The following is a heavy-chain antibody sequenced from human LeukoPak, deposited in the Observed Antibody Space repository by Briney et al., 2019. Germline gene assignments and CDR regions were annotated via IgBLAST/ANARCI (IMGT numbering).Heavy chain of an antibody. D-gene: IGHD1-7*01. V-gene: IGHV4-39*01. Sequence: SETLSLTCTVSGGSISSSSYYWGWIRQPPGKGLEWIGSIYYSGSTYYNPSLKSRVTISVDTSKNQFSLKLSSVTAADTAVYYCARHENSNWFDPWGQGTLVTVSS. CDR2: IYYSGST. CDR1: GGSISSSSYY. J-gene: IGHJ5*02. CDR3: ARHENSNWFDP.